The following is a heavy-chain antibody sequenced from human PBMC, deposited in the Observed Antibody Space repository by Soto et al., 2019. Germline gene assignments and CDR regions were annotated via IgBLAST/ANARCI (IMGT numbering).Heavy chain of an antibody. V-gene: IGHV3-23*01. CDR3: AKGSFTILDYYYYMDV. CDR1: GFTFSSYA. D-gene: IGHD3-3*01. CDR2: ISGSGGST. Sequence: GSLRLSCAASGFTFSSYAMSWVRQAPGKGLEWVSAISGSGGSTYYADSVKGRFTISRDNSTNTLYLQMNSLRAEDTAVYYCAKGSFTILDYYYYMDVWGKGTTVTVSS. J-gene: IGHJ6*03.